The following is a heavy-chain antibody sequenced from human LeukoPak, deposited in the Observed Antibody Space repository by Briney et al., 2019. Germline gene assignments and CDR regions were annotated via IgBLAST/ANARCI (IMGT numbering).Heavy chain of an antibody. J-gene: IGHJ5*02. V-gene: IGHV6-1*01. CDR3: ARGSLPSWYGYNWFDP. CDR1: GDSVSSNSAA. CDR2: TYYRSKWYN. D-gene: IGHD6-13*01. Sequence: SQTLSLTCAISGDSVSSNSAAWNWIRQSPSRGLEWLGRTYYRSKWYNDYAVSVKSRITINPDTSKNQFSLQLNSVTPEDTAVYYCARGSLPSWYGYNWFDPWGQGTWSPSPQ.